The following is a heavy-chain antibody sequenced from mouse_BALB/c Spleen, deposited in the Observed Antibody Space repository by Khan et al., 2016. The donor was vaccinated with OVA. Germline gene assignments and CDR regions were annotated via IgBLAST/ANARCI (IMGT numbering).Heavy chain of an antibody. CDR1: GYSFSTYY. CDR3: ARHGSTSWFAY. CDR2: IDPFNGGT. J-gene: IGHJ3*01. V-gene: IGHV1S135*01. D-gene: IGHD1-1*01. Sequence: EVQLQQSGPELMKPGASVKISCKASGYSFSTYYIHWVTRSHGKTLEWIGYIDPFNGGTTYNQKFKGKATLTVDKSSSTAYMHLTSLTSEDSAVYDCARHGSTSWFAYGGQGTLVTVAA.